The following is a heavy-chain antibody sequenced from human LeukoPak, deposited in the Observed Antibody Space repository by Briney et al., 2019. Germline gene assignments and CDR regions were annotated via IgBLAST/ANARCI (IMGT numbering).Heavy chain of an antibody. CDR3: ARDRGYYSWFEP. Sequence: ASVKVSCKASGYTFSNYGFSWVRQAPGQGLEWMGWIGVSHGQPDYAQKLQGRVTLTIDTSTTRAYMELRSLSSDDTAVYYCARDRGYYSWFEPWGQGTLVTVSS. V-gene: IGHV1-18*01. CDR1: GYTFSNYG. CDR2: IGVSHGQP. D-gene: IGHD3-22*01. J-gene: IGHJ5*02.